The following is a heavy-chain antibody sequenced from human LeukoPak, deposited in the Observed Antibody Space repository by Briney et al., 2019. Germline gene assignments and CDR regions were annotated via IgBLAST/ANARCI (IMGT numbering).Heavy chain of an antibody. V-gene: IGHV1-2*02. CDR3: ARDHGNSGYDYYYYGMDV. J-gene: IGHJ6*02. CDR2: VNPNSGGT. D-gene: IGHD5-12*01. CDR1: GYTFTGYY. Sequence: ASVKVSCKASGYTFTGYYMHWVRQAPGQGLEWMGWVNPNSGGTNYAQKLQGRVTMTTDTSTSTAYMELRSLRSDDTAVYYCARDHGNSGYDYYYYGMDVWGQGTTVTVSS.